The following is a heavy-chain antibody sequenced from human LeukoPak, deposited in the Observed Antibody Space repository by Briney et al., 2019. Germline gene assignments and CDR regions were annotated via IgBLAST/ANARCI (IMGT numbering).Heavy chain of an antibody. J-gene: IGHJ5*02. Sequence: PGGSLRLSCAASEFTFSNYGMHWVRQAPGKGLEWVAVISYDGSNKYYADSVKGRFTISRDNSKNTLYLQMNSLRAEDTAVYYCAKEGGAVTTWSHWFDPWGQGTLATVSS. CDR2: ISYDGSNK. CDR1: EFTFSNYG. D-gene: IGHD4-17*01. V-gene: IGHV3-30*18. CDR3: AKEGGAVTTWSHWFDP.